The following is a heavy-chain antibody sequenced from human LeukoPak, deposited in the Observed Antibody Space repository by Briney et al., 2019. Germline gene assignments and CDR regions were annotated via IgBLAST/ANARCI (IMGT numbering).Heavy chain of an antibody. CDR1: GLTFSGSA. Sequence: SGGSLRLSCAASGLTFSGSAMHWVRQASGKGLEWVGRIRSKANSYATAYAASVKGRFTISRDDSKDTAYLQMNSLKTEDTAVYYCTRRLTTDAFDIWGQGTMVTVSS. V-gene: IGHV3-73*01. CDR3: TRRLTTDAFDI. J-gene: IGHJ3*02. D-gene: IGHD4-11*01. CDR2: IRSKANSYAT.